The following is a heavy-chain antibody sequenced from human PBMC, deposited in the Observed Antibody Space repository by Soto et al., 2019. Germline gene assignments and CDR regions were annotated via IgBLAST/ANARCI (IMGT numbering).Heavy chain of an antibody. Sequence: SVKVSCTASGGTFSSYAIRWVRQAPGQGLEWMGGIIPIFGTTNYAQKFQGRVTITADESTSTAYMELSSLRSEDTAVYYCARDLGGWPDYWGQGTLVTVSS. CDR3: ARDLGGWPDY. D-gene: IGHD2-15*01. CDR2: IIPIFGTT. J-gene: IGHJ4*02. V-gene: IGHV1-69*13. CDR1: GGTFSSYA.